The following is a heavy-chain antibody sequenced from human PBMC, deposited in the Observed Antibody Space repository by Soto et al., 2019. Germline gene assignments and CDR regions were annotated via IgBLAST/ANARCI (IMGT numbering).Heavy chain of an antibody. CDR2: INSDGSST. V-gene: IGHV3-74*01. J-gene: IGHJ6*02. D-gene: IGHD5-12*01. CDR3: ARDYYRFNSGYGFSMDV. Sequence: GGSLRLSCAASGFTFSSYWIHWVRQAPGKGLVWVSRINSDGSSTTYADSVKGRFTISRDNSKNTLYLQMNSLRAEDTAVYYYARDYYRFNSGYGFSMDVWGQGTTVTVSS. CDR1: GFTFSSYW.